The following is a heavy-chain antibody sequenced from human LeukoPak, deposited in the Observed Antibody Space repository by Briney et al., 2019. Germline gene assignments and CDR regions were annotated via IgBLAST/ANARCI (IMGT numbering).Heavy chain of an antibody. J-gene: IGHJ5*02. CDR3: ARGGGAAAAT. V-gene: IGHV4-34*01. CDR1: GGSISSYY. Sequence: SETLSLTCSVSGGSISSYYWNWIRKPPGKGLEWLGEITHSGSTNYNPSLKSRVTISLDTSKNQFSMGLSSVTAADTAVYYCARGGGAAAATWGQGALVTVSS. CDR2: ITHSGST. D-gene: IGHD6-25*01.